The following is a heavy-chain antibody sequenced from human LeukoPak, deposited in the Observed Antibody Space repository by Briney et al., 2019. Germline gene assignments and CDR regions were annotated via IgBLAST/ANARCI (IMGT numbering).Heavy chain of an antibody. J-gene: IGHJ4*02. D-gene: IGHD6-19*01. Sequence: SETLSLTCTVSGGSINGYYWSWIRQPPGKGLEWIGYIYYTGTSNYNPSLKSRVTISLDMSKNQLSLELSSVIAADTAVYYCTRDLRYSSGWFDYWGQGTLVTVSS. V-gene: IGHV4-59*01. CDR1: GGSINGYY. CDR3: TRDLRYSSGWFDY. CDR2: IYYTGTS.